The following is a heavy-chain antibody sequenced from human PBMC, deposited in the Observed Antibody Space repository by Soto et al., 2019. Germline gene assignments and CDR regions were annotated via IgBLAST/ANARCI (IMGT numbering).Heavy chain of an antibody. V-gene: IGHV4-30-4*01. J-gene: IGHJ4*02. Sequence: QVHLGESGPGLVEPSQSLSLTCTVSGDSITRAGLCWSWIHQPPGKDLEWIGHIYDSVNTYTSPSLGSRVTISIDTSNNQFSLKLSAVTAADTAVYYCARGPSGDKVDYWGQGILVTVSS. D-gene: IGHD7-27*01. CDR3: ARGPSGDKVDY. CDR1: GDSITRAGLC. CDR2: IYDSVNT.